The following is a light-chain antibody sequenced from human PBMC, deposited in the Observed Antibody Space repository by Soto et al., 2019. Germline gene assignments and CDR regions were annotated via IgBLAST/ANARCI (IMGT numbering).Light chain of an antibody. V-gene: IGKV3-20*01. J-gene: IGKJ5*01. CDR2: DAS. CDR3: QQYGSSTIT. Sequence: EILLTQSPATLSVSPGERPTLSCMASESASQKLGWYQQKPGQAPRIIIYDASSRATGIPDRFSGSGSGTDVTLTISRLEKEDCAVYYCQQYGSSTITFGQGTRLEI. CDR1: ESASQK.